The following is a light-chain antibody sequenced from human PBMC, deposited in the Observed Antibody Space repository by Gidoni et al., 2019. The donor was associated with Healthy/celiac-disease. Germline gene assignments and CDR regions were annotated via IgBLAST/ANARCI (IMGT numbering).Light chain of an antibody. CDR2: DAS. J-gene: IGKJ5*01. Sequence: EIVFTQSPATLSLSPGERATLSCRASQSVSSYLAWYQQKPGQAPRLLIYDASNRATGIPARFSGSGSGTDFTLTISSLEPEDFAVYYCQQRSNWPPITFGLGTRLEIK. V-gene: IGKV3-11*01. CDR1: QSVSSY. CDR3: QQRSNWPPIT.